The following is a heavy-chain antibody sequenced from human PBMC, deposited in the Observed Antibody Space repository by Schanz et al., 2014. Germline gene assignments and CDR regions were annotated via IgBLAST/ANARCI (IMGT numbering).Heavy chain of an antibody. V-gene: IGHV3-23*01. CDR1: GFTFSSYA. D-gene: IGHD1-26*01. Sequence: EVQLLESGGGLVEPGGSLRLSCAASGFTFSSYAMSWVRQAPGKGLEWVSSFNDGGVNKYYADSVKGRFTISRDNSKNTLFLQMNSLRAEDTAVYYCARDHTTESYYSAGPPIDYWGQGTLLTVSS. J-gene: IGHJ4*02. CDR3: ARDHTTESYYSAGPPIDY. CDR2: FNDGGVNK.